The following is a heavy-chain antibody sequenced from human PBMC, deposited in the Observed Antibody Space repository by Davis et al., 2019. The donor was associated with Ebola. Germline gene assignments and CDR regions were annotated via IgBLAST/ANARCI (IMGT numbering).Heavy chain of an antibody. CDR3: ATPHGNRYGDYEDGMDV. D-gene: IGHD4-17*01. CDR1: AYTLTELS. Sequence: ASVQISCKVSAYTLTELSMHWVRQAPGKGLEWMGGFDPEDGETIYAQKFQGRVTMTEDTSTDTAYMELSSLRSEDTAVYYCATPHGNRYGDYEDGMDVWGQGTTVTVSS. CDR2: FDPEDGET. V-gene: IGHV1-24*01. J-gene: IGHJ6*02.